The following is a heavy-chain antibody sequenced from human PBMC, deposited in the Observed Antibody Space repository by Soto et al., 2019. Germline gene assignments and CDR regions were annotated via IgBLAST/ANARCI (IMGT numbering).Heavy chain of an antibody. V-gene: IGHV4-59*08. D-gene: IGHD2-15*01. J-gene: IGHJ3*01. Sequence: PSEALSLTCTVSGGSISRFYWSWFRQPPGKALEWVGYIFYSGTTNYSPSLKGRVTMSVDTSKNEFSLNLNSVTAADTAVYYCARALELMGNIVVVVAARNDAF. CDR2: IFYSGTT. CDR3: ARALELMGNIVVVVAARNDAF. CDR1: GGSISRFY.